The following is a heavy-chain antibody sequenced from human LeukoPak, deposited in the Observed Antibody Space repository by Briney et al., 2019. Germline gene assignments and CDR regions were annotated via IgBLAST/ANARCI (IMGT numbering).Heavy chain of an antibody. CDR3: ARDSLLDY. Sequence: PGGSLRLSCAGSGLTFSTYWMTWVRQAPGKGLEWVAHINQDGSEKYYVDSVKGRFTISRDNAKNSLYLQMNSLRAEDTAVYYCARDSLLDYWGQGTLVTVSS. V-gene: IGHV3-7*04. J-gene: IGHJ4*02. CDR2: INQDGSEK. CDR1: GLTFSTYW.